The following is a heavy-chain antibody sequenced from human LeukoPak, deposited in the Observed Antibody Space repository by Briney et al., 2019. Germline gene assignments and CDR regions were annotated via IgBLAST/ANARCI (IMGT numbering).Heavy chain of an antibody. Sequence: GASVTVSCKASGYIFTTYDINWVRQATGQGLEWMGWMNPNSGNIGYAQKFQGRVTISRNTSISTAYMKLSSLRSEDTAVYYCARAARKGGGPTFDYWGQGALITVSS. CDR3: ARAARKGGGPTFDY. CDR2: MNPNSGNI. V-gene: IGHV1-8*03. J-gene: IGHJ4*02. CDR1: GYIFTTYD. D-gene: IGHD3-16*01.